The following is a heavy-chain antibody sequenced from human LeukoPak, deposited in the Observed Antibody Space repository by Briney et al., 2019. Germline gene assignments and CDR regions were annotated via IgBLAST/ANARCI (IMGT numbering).Heavy chain of an antibody. J-gene: IGHJ6*03. CDR1: GFTFSSYG. D-gene: IGHD1-26*01. CDR3: AKDRGSYHAYYYYYYMDV. CDR2: ISYDGSNK. Sequence: PGRSLRLSCAASGFTFSSYGMHRVRQAPGKGLEWVAVISYDGSNKYYADSVKGRFTISRDNSKNTLYLQMNSLRAEDTAVYYCAKDRGSYHAYYYYYYMDVWGKGTTVTVSS. V-gene: IGHV3-30*18.